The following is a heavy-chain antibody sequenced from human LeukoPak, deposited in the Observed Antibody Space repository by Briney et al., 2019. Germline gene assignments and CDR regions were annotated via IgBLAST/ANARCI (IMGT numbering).Heavy chain of an antibody. D-gene: IGHD3-10*01. V-gene: IGHV3-30*18. Sequence: GGSLRLSCAASGFTFSSFGMHWVRQAPGKGLEWVALISDDGSNEYYADSVKGRFTISRDNSENTLCLQMNSLRAEDTAVYYCAKGLRSGTYYNAFHIWGQGTMVTVSS. CDR2: ISDDGSNE. CDR3: AKGLRSGTYYNAFHI. J-gene: IGHJ3*02. CDR1: GFTFSSFG.